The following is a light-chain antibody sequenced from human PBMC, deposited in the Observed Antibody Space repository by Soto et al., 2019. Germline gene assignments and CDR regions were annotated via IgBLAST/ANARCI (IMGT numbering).Light chain of an antibody. Sequence: EIVLTQSPVTLSLSPGERATLSCRASQSVRTYLAWYQVKPGQAPRLLIYDASRRPSGVPARFSGSGSGTDFTLTISSLEAEDFALYYCQQRNTWPPITFGQGTRLEIK. CDR3: QQRNTWPPIT. CDR2: DAS. CDR1: QSVRTY. V-gene: IGKV3-11*01. J-gene: IGKJ5*01.